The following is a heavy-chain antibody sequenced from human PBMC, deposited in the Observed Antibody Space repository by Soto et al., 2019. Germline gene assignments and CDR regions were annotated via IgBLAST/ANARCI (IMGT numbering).Heavy chain of an antibody. CDR3: AREDSIIIPAGSDG. CDR1: GFSFNNYG. V-gene: IGHV3-21*01. J-gene: IGHJ4*02. CDR2: ISKSDYT. D-gene: IGHD2-2*01. Sequence: GVPLSHSCPVSGFSFNNYGINWVSQAPGKGLEWVSSISKSDYTYYSDSVKGRFAISRDNAKSSVSLQMNTLRVEDTAVYYCAREDSIIIPAGSDGWGQGTLVTFSS.